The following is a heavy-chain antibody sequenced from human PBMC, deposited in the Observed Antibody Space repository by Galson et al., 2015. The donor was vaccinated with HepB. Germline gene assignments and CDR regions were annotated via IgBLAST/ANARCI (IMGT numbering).Heavy chain of an antibody. V-gene: IGHV1-69*04. CDR1: GGTFSSYA. J-gene: IGHJ3*02. CDR3: AGPDDAKAAAAGTGSAFDI. D-gene: IGHD6-13*01. Sequence: SVKASCKASGGTFSSYAISWVRQAPGQGLEWMGRIIPILGIANYAQKFQGRVTITADKSTSTAYMELSSLRSEDTAVYYCAGPDDAKAAAAGTGSAFDIWGQGTMVTVSS. CDR2: IIPILGIA.